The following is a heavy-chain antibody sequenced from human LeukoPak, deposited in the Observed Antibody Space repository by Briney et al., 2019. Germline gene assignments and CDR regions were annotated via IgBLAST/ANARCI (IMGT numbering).Heavy chain of an antibody. CDR2: ISAYNGNT. Sequence: ASVKVPCKASGYTFTSYGITWVRQAPGQGLEWMGWISAYNGNTNYARKLQGRVTMTTDTSTSTAYMELRSLRSDDTAVYYCARDQAHPPYYYYYMDVWGKGTTVTVSS. V-gene: IGHV1-18*01. CDR3: ARDQAHPPYYYYYMDV. D-gene: IGHD6-6*01. J-gene: IGHJ6*03. CDR1: GYTFTSYG.